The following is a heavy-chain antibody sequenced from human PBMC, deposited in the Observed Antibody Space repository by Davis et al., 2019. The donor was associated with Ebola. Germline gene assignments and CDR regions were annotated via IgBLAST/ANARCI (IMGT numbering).Heavy chain of an antibody. J-gene: IGHJ2*01. CDR1: GYTFTSYG. V-gene: IGHV1-18*01. CDR2: ISAYNGNT. D-gene: IGHD6-19*01. Sequence: AASVKVSCKASGYTFTSYGISWVRQAPGQGLEWMGWISAYNGNTNYAQKLQGRVTMTTDTSTSTAYMELRSLRSDDTAVYYCARDPTSSGWYTGDWYFDLWGRGTLVTVSS. CDR3: ARDPTSSGWYTGDWYFDL.